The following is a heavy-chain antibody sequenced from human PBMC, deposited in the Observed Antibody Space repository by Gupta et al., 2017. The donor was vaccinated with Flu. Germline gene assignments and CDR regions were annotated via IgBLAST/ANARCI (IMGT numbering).Heavy chain of an antibody. J-gene: IGHJ4*02. CDR3: ARGRSWLVPFDY. Sequence: QVQLQQWGAGLLKPSATLSLTCAVFGGSFSGYYWSWIRQPPGKGLEWIGEINHSGSTNYNPSLKSRVTISVDTSKNQFSLKLSAVTAADTAVYYCARGRSWLVPFDYWGQGTLVTVSS. CDR2: INHSGST. D-gene: IGHD6-19*01. CDR1: GGSFSGYY. V-gene: IGHV4-34*01.